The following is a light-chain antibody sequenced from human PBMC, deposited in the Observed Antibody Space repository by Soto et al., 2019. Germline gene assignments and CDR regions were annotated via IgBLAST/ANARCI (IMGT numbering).Light chain of an antibody. CDR3: QQYGSSPRT. CDR2: HAS. CDR1: QSVSDK. V-gene: IGKV3-15*01. Sequence: EIVMTQSPATVSVSPGERATLSCRASQSVSDKLAWYQQKPGQAPRLLIYHASARATGIPARFSGSGSGTDFTLTTSRLEPEDFAVYYCQQYGSSPRTFGQGTKVDIK. J-gene: IGKJ1*01.